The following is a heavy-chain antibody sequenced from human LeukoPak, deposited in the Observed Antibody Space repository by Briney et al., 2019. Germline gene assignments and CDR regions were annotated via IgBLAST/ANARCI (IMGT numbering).Heavy chain of an antibody. CDR3: ASGRHIAVNFDY. Sequence: SETLSLTCTVSGVSISTYYRSWIRQPPGKGLEWIGHIYYSGSNNYNPSPKSRVTISVDTSKKKFTLKLNPVTPADTPVNSFASGRHIAVNFDYWGRGTLLSV. D-gene: IGHD6-19*01. J-gene: IGHJ4*02. V-gene: IGHV4-59*01. CDR2: IYYSGSN. CDR1: GVSISTYY.